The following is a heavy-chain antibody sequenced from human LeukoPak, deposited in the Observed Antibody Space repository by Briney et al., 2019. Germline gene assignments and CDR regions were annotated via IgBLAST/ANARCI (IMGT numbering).Heavy chain of an antibody. D-gene: IGHD3-3*01. J-gene: IGHJ4*02. CDR2: ISAYNGNA. CDR3: ARITIFGVVITTFDY. V-gene: IGHV1-18*01. CDR1: GGTFSSYA. Sequence: ASVKVSCKASGGTFSSYAISWVRQAPGQGLEWMGWISAYNGNANYAQKLQGRVTMTTDTSTSTAYMELRSLRSDDTAVYYCARITIFGVVITTFDYWGQGTLVTVSS.